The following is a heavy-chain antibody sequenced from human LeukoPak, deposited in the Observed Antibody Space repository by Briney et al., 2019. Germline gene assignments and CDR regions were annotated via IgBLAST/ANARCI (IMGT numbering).Heavy chain of an antibody. D-gene: IGHD6-13*01. CDR3: ARVRAAAGTWDY. Sequence: SETLSLTCTVSGGSVSSGSYYWSWIRQPPGKGLEWIGYIYYSGSTNYNPSLKSRVTISVDTSKNQFSLKLSSVTAADTDVYYCARVRAAAGTWDYWGQGTLVTVSS. CDR2: IYYSGST. CDR1: GGSVSSGSYY. V-gene: IGHV4-61*01. J-gene: IGHJ4*02.